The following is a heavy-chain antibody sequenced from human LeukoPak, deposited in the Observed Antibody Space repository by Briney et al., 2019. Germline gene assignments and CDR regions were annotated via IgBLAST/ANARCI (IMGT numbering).Heavy chain of an antibody. CDR2: ISSNGGST. CDR1: GFTFSSYA. CDR3: AKGRGQLWPPYNY. Sequence: GGSLRLSCAASGFTFSSYAMHWVRQAPGKGLEYVSAISSNGGSTYYANSVKGRFTIPRDNSKNTLYLQMGSLRAEDMAVYYCAKGRGQLWPPYNYWGQGTLVTVSS. J-gene: IGHJ4*02. D-gene: IGHD5-18*01. V-gene: IGHV3-64*01.